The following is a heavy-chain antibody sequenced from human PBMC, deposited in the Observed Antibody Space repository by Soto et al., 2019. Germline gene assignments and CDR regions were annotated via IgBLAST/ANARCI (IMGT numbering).Heavy chain of an antibody. V-gene: IGHV4-59*08. CDR1: GGSISSYY. D-gene: IGHD3-10*01. J-gene: IGHJ3*02. CDR3: ARRPGFGHAFDI. Sequence: QVQLQESGPGLVKPSETLSLTCTVSGGSISSYYWSWVRQPPGKGLEWIAYIYYSGSTNYNPSLKSRFTISVDTSKSQFSLKLSSVTAADTAVYYCARRPGFGHAFDIWGQGTMVTVSS. CDR2: IYYSGST.